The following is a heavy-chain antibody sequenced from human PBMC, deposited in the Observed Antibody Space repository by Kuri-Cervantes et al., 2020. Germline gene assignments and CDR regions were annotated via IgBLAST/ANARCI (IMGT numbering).Heavy chain of an antibody. V-gene: IGHV3-30-3*01. CDR2: ISYDGSNK. D-gene: IGHD5-18*01. Sequence: GESLKISCAASGFTFSSYAMHWVRQAPGKGLEWVAVISYDGSNKYYADSVKGRFTISRDNAENSLYLQMNSLRAEDTAVYYCARGRVYSYGTYYFDYWGQGTLVTVSS. CDR1: GFTFSSYA. CDR3: ARGRVYSYGTYYFDY. J-gene: IGHJ4*02.